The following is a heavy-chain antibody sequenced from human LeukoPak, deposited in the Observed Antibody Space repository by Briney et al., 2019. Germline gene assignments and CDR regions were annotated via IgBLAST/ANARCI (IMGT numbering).Heavy chain of an antibody. V-gene: IGHV1-69*06. CDR1: GGTFSSYA. D-gene: IGHD4-23*01. Sequence: GSSVKVSCKASGGTFSSYAFSWVRQAPGQGLEWMGVIITIFHTPYYAPKFQGRVTITADKSTSTVYMEVSSLRSEDTAVYYCARGEGYGGIYGMDVWGQGTTVTVSS. J-gene: IGHJ6*02. CDR3: ARGEGYGGIYGMDV. CDR2: IITIFHTP.